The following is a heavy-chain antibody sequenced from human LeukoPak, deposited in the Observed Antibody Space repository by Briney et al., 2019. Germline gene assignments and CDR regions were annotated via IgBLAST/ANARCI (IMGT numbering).Heavy chain of an antibody. J-gene: IGHJ1*01. V-gene: IGHV3-15*01. D-gene: IGHD6-19*01. CDR1: GFTFSTAW. Sequence: NPGGSLRLSCAASGFTFSTAWMSWVRQAPGKGLEWVGRIKSKTDGGTTDYAAPVKGRFTISRDDSKNTLYLQMNSLRIEDTAVYYCTTPGGSSGWYPGGFQRWGQGSLVTVSS. CDR3: TTPGGSSGWYPGGFQR. CDR2: IKSKTDGGTT.